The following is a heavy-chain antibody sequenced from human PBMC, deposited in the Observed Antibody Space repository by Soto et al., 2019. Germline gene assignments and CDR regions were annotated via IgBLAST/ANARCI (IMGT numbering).Heavy chain of an antibody. Sequence: SVKVSCKASGFTFTSSAVQWVRQARGQRLEWIGWIVVGGGNTNYAQKFQERVTITRDMSTSTAYMELSSLRSEDTAVYYCAADYETVVPAAMLNYYYYGMDVWGQGTTVTVSS. CDR3: AADYETVVPAAMLNYYYYGMDV. CDR2: IVVGGGNT. CDR1: GFTFTSSA. V-gene: IGHV1-58*01. D-gene: IGHD2-2*01. J-gene: IGHJ6*02.